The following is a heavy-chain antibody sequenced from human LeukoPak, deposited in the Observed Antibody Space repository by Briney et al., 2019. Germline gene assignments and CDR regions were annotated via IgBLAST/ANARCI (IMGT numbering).Heavy chain of an antibody. J-gene: IGHJ6*04. CDR3: ARDLPSGLDV. CDR1: GGSISSGDYY. Sequence: SETLSLTCTVSGGSISSGDYYWSWIRQPPGKGLEWIGYIYYSGSIYYNPSLKSRVTISVDTSKNQFPLKLSSVTAADTAVYYCARDLPSGLDVWGKGTTVTVSS. V-gene: IGHV4-30-4*01. CDR2: IYYSGSI.